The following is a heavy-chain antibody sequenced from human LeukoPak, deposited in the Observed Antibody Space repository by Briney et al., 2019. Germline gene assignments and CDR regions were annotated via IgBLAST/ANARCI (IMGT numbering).Heavy chain of an antibody. J-gene: IGHJ4*02. V-gene: IGHV1-69*04. Sequence: SVKVSCKASGGTFSSYAISWVRQAPGQGLEWIGRIIPILGIANYAQKFQGRVTITADKSTSTAYMELSSLRSEDTAVYYCARDYSSIAVAGTVGYWGQGTLVTVSS. CDR2: IIPILGIA. D-gene: IGHD6-19*01. CDR1: GGTFSSYA. CDR3: ARDYSSIAVAGTVGY.